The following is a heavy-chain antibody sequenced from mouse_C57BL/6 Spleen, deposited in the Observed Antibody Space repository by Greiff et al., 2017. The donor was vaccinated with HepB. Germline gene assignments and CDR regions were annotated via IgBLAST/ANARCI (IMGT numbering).Heavy chain of an antibody. CDR2: IYPGSGNT. Sequence: VQLQQSGPELVKPGASVKISCKASGYSFTSYYIHWVKQRPGQGLEWIGWIYPGSGNTKYNEKFKGKATLTADTSSSTAYMQLSSLTSEDSAVYYCARRRYDGYFDVWGTGTTVTVSS. D-gene: IGHD2-3*01. CDR1: GYSFTSYY. CDR3: ARRRYDGYFDV. V-gene: IGHV1-66*01. J-gene: IGHJ1*03.